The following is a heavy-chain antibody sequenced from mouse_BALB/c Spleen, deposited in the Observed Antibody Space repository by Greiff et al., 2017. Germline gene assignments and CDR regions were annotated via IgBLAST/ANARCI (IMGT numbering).Heavy chain of an antibody. CDR1: GYTFTSYW. J-gene: IGHJ2*01. CDR3: ATWDGYYFDY. D-gene: IGHD4-1*01. CDR2: INPSNGRT. Sequence: QVQLQQPGAELVKPGASVKLSCKASGYTFTSYWMHWVKQRPGQGLEWIGEINPSNGRTNYNEKFKSKATLTVDKSSSTAYMQLSSLASEDSAVYSYATWDGYYFDYWGQGTTLTVSA. V-gene: IGHV1S81*02.